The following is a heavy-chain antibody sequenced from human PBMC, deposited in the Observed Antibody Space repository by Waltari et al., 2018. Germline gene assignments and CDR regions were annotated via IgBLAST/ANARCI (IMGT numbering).Heavy chain of an antibody. CDR1: GFTFSSYD. CDR3: ARDGGYGSGNAFDI. V-gene: IGHV3-13*05. CDR2: IGTAGDP. Sequence: EVQLVESGGGLVQPGGSLRLSCAAFGFTFSSYDMHWVRQATGKGLEWFSAIGTAGDPYYPGSVKGRFTISRENAKNSLYLQMNSLRAGDTAVYYCARDGGYGSGNAFDIWGQGTMVTVSS. D-gene: IGHD3-10*01. J-gene: IGHJ3*02.